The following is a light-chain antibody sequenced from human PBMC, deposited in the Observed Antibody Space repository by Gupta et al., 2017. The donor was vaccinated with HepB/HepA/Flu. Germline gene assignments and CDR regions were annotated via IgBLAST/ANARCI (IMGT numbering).Light chain of an antibody. CDR3: NSRDSSGNHYV. Sequence: SSELTQDPAVSVALGQTVRITCQGDSLRSYYGSWYQQKAGQAPVLVIYGKNNRPSGIPDRFSGSSLGNTASLIITGAQAEEEADYYCNSRDSSGNHYVCGTGTKVTVL. J-gene: IGLJ1*01. CDR2: GKN. V-gene: IGLV3-19*01. CDR1: SLRSYY.